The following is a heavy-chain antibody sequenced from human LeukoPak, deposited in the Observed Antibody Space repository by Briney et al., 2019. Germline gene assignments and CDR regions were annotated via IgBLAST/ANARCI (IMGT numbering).Heavy chain of an antibody. V-gene: IGHV6-1*01. J-gene: IGHJ4*02. Sequence: SQTLSLTCAISGDSVSSNSAAWHWIRKSPSRGLEWLGRTYYRPKWYNEYAVSVKSRIIINPDTSKNQFSLQLNFVTPEDTAVYYCARQFANYMAYWGQGTLVTVSS. CDR1: GDSVSSNSAA. CDR2: TYYRPKWYN. CDR3: ARQFANYMAY. D-gene: IGHD5-24*01.